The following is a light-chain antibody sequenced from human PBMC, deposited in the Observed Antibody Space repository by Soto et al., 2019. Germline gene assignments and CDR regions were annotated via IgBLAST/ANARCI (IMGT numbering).Light chain of an antibody. CDR1: SVDVGGFEY. Sequence: QSALTQPASVSGSPGQSIAISCTGTSVDVGGFEYVSWYQQHPGKVPKLMIYDVNNRPSGVSNRFSGSKSGNTASLTISGLQAEDEADYLCSSYTSSNTYVFGTGTKLTVL. CDR3: SSYTSSNTYV. CDR2: DVN. J-gene: IGLJ1*01. V-gene: IGLV2-14*03.